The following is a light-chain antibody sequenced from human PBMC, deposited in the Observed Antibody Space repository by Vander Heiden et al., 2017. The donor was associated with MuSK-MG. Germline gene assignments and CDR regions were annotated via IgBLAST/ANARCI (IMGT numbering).Light chain of an antibody. CDR2: GAS. CDR1: QSVSSSY. V-gene: IGKV3-20*01. Sequence: EIVLTQSPGTLSLSPGERATLSCRASQSVSSSYLAWYQQKPGQAPRLLSYGASSRATGIPDRFSGSGSGTDFTLTISRLEPEDFAVYYCQQYGSSPRTCGQGTKVEIK. J-gene: IGKJ1*01. CDR3: QQYGSSPRT.